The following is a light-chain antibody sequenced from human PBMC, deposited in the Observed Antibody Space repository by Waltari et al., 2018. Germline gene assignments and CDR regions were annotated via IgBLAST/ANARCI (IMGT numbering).Light chain of an antibody. CDR3: QKYVNLPAT. CDR1: QSVGRY. V-gene: IGKV3-20*01. Sequence: EIVLTQSPGTLSLSPGERATLSCRASQSVGRYLAWYQQKPGQAPRLLIYDVSTRATGIPDRFSGSGSGTDFSLTISRLESEDFAVYYCQKYVNLPATFGQGTKVEIK. J-gene: IGKJ1*01. CDR2: DVS.